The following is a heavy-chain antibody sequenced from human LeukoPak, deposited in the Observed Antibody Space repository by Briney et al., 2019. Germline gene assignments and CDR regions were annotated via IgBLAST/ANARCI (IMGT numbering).Heavy chain of an antibody. Sequence: SQTLSLTCTVSGGSISSGGYYWSWIRQHPGKGLEWIGYIYYSGSTYYNPSLKSRVTISVDTSKNQFSLKLSSVTAADTAVYYCARDPRPIVAGGSGMDVWGQGTTVTVSS. CDR1: GGSISSGGYY. J-gene: IGHJ6*02. D-gene: IGHD5-12*01. V-gene: IGHV4-31*03. CDR2: IYYSGST. CDR3: ARDPRPIVAGGSGMDV.